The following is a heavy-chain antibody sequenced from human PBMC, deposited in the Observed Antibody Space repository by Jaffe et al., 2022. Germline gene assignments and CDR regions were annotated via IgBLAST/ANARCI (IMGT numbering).Heavy chain of an antibody. D-gene: IGHD7-27*01. CDR1: GFTFSSYS. CDR2: ISSSSSTI. Sequence: EVQLVESGGGLVQPGGSLRLSCAASGFTFSSYSMNWVRQAPGKGLEWVSYISSSSSTIYYADSVKGRFTISRDNAKNSLYLQMNSLRAEDTAVYYCARDMELGIGFNAFDIWGQGTMVTVSS. J-gene: IGHJ3*02. CDR3: ARDMELGIGFNAFDI. V-gene: IGHV3-48*01.